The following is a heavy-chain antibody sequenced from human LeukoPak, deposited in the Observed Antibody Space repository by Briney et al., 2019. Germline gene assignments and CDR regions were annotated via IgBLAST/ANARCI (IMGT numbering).Heavy chain of an antibody. CDR2: IYHSGST. J-gene: IGHJ4*02. V-gene: IGHV4-39*07. Sequence: SETLSLTCTVSGGSISSSGYYWGWIRQPPGKGLEWIGSIYHSGSTYYNPSLKSRVTISVDTSKNQFSLKLSSVTAADTAVYYCARDPYDSSGFDYWGQGTLVTVSS. D-gene: IGHD3-22*01. CDR1: GGSISSSGYY. CDR3: ARDPYDSSGFDY.